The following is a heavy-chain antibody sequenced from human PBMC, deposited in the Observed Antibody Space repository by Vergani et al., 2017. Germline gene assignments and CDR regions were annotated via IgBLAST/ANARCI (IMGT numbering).Heavy chain of an antibody. V-gene: IGHV4-30-4*01. Sequence: QLQLQESGPRLVKPSETLSLTCSLSGMSISNNNYYWSWIRQPPGKGLEWIGYIYYSGSTYYNPSLKSRVTISVDTSKNQFSLKLSSVTAADTAVYYCAREIVVVPAAILDWGQGTLVTVSS. D-gene: IGHD2-2*02. CDR2: IYYSGST. CDR1: GMSISNNNYY. CDR3: AREIVVVPAAILD. J-gene: IGHJ4*02.